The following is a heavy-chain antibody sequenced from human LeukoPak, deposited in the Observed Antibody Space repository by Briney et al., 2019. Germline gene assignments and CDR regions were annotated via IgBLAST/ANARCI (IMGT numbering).Heavy chain of an antibody. J-gene: IGHJ5*02. CDR1: GGSISSYY. CDR2: IYYSGST. Sequence: SETLSLTCTVSGGSISSYYWSWIRQPPGKGLEWIGYIYYSGSTNYNPSLKSRVTISVDTSKNQFSLKLSSVTAADTAVYYCARGGPRDWFDPWGQGTLVTVSS. CDR3: ARGGPRDWFDP. V-gene: IGHV4-59*01.